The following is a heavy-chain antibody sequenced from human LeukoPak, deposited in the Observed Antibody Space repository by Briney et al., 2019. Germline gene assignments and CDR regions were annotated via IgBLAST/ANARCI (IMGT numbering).Heavy chain of an antibody. D-gene: IGHD6-19*01. Sequence: GGSLRLSCAGSGFIVSSNYMSWVRQAAGKGLEWVSVIYGSSRTYYADSVKGRFTISRDNSKNTVYLQMDSLRAEDTAVYYCARAEQWLGFFDYWGQGTLVTVSS. CDR1: GFIVSSNY. J-gene: IGHJ4*02. CDR2: IYGSSRT. V-gene: IGHV3-66*01. CDR3: ARAEQWLGFFDY.